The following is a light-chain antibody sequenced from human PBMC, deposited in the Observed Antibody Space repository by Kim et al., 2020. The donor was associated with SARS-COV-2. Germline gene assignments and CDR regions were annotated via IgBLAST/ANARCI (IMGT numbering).Light chain of an antibody. V-gene: IGKV1-16*02. CDR2: AVS. CDR1: QGVGNS. J-gene: IGKJ4*01. CDR3: QKYHRYPLT. Sequence: DIQMTQSPSSLSASVGDRVTITCRASQGVGNSLAWFQQKPGEAPKSLIYAVSTLQSGVPPKFSGSGSGTDFTLTIGSLQPEDFATYCGQKYHRYPLTFGGGTKVEIK.